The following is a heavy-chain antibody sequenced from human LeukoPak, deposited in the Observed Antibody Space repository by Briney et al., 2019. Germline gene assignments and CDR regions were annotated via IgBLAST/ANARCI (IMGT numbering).Heavy chain of an antibody. CDR2: INHRGRT. Sequence: SETLSLTCVVSGGSFSGYYWSLIRQPPGKGLEWIGDINHRGRTNSIPSLKSRLTISVDTSKNELSLRLTSVTAADTAIYYCASSFSNWFDPWGQGTLVTVSS. J-gene: IGHJ5*02. CDR3: ASSFSNWFDP. CDR1: GGSFSGYY. D-gene: IGHD2/OR15-2a*01. V-gene: IGHV4-34*01.